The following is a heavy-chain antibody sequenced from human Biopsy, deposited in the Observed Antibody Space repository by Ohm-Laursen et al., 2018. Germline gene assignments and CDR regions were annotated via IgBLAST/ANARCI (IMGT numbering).Heavy chain of an antibody. Sequence: SLRLSCAASGFIFGDFGMHWVRQAPGKGPEWVAVIWHDGSEKYYAGSVKGRFSISRDNSKDTLNLQMNSLRVEDTAIYYCVSEVVGDTDHWGQGTLVTASS. CDR3: VSEVVGDTDH. J-gene: IGHJ4*02. V-gene: IGHV3-33*01. CDR2: IWHDGSEK. CDR1: GFIFGDFG. D-gene: IGHD2-15*01.